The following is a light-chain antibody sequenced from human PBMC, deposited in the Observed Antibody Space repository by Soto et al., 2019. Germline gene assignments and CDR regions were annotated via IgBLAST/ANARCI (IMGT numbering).Light chain of an antibody. J-gene: IGKJ1*01. Sequence: DIQMTQSPSSLSASVGDRVTITCRASQSISRNLNWYQQKPGTAPKLLMFGASTLQSGVPSRFSGSGSGTDFTLTITSLQPEDFATYYCQQSYNTPRTVGQGTKVEIK. V-gene: IGKV1-39*01. CDR1: QSISRN. CDR2: GAS. CDR3: QQSYNTPRT.